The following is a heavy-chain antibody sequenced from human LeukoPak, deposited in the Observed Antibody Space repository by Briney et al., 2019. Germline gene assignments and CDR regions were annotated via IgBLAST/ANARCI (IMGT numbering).Heavy chain of an antibody. J-gene: IGHJ4*02. CDR2: INHSGST. Sequence: PSETLSLTCAVYGGSFSGYYWSWIRQPPGKGLEWIGEINHSGSTNYNPSLKSRVTISVDTSKNQFSLKLSSVTAADTAVYYCARARGSSRTAFDYWGQGTLVTVPS. CDR3: ARARGSSRTAFDY. D-gene: IGHD6-13*01. CDR1: GGSFSGYY. V-gene: IGHV4-34*01.